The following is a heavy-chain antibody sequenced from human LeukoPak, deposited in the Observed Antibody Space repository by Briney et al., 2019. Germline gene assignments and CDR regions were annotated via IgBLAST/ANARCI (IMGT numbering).Heavy chain of an antibody. D-gene: IGHD6-13*01. CDR1: GGSFSGYY. J-gene: IGHJ2*01. CDR2: INHSGST. Sequence: SETLSLTCAVYGGSFSGYYWSWIRQPPGKGLEWIGEINHSGSTNYNPSLKGRVTISVDTSKNQFSLKLSSVTAADTAVYYCARVIIAAARLTNWYFDLWGRGTLVTVSS. CDR3: ARVIIAAARLTNWYFDL. V-gene: IGHV4-34*01.